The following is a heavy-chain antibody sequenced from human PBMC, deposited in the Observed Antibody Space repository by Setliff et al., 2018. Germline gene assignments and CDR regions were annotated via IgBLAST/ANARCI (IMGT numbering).Heavy chain of an antibody. CDR1: GLTFSIYA. J-gene: IGHJ4*02. CDR3: ASVTYYYDSSGYYRDY. CDR2: ISGSGSIT. Sequence: GGSLRLSCAASGLTFSIYAMSWVRQAPGKGLEWVSVISGSGSITYQADSVKGRFTISRDNSKNMLYLQLNSPRAEDTAVYFCASVTYYYDSSGYYRDYWGQGTLVTVSS. D-gene: IGHD3-22*01. V-gene: IGHV3-23*01.